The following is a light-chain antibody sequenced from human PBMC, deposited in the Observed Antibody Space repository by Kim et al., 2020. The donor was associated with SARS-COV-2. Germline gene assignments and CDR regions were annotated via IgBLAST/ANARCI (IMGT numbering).Light chain of an antibody. Sequence: SVGDRVTITCRASQGITTSLAWYQQKPGKAPQLLIYAASALQSGVPSRFSGSGSGTDFTLTISSLQPEDVATYYCQKYNSAPWTFGQGTKVDIK. CDR2: AAS. V-gene: IGKV1-27*01. J-gene: IGKJ1*01. CDR3: QKYNSAPWT. CDR1: QGITTS.